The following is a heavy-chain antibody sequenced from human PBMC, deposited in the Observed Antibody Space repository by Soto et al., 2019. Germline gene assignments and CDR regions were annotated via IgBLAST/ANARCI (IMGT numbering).Heavy chain of an antibody. CDR2: IYYSGST. CDR1: GGSISSSSYY. D-gene: IGHD1-26*01. V-gene: IGHV4-39*01. Sequence: SETLSLTCTVSGGSISSSSYYWGWIRQPPGKGLELIGSIYYSGSTYYNPSLKSRVTISVDTSKNQFSLKLSSVTAADTAVYYCARHGGPAVGATSYYYYYGMDVWGQGTTVTVSS. J-gene: IGHJ6*02. CDR3: ARHGGPAVGATSYYYYYGMDV.